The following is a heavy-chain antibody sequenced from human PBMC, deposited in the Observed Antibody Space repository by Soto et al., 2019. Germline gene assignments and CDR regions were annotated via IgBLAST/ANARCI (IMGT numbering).Heavy chain of an antibody. V-gene: IGHV2-26*01. CDR3: ARIAEYSSRWYGLYYFDY. Sequence: QVTLKESGPVLVKPTETLTLTCTVSGFSLSNARMGVSWIRQPPGKALEWLAHIFSNDEKSYSTSLKSRLTISKDTSKSQVVLTMTNMDPVDIATYYCARIAEYSSRWYGLYYFDYWGQGTLVTVSS. D-gene: IGHD6-13*01. CDR2: IFSNDEK. J-gene: IGHJ4*02. CDR1: GFSLSNARMG.